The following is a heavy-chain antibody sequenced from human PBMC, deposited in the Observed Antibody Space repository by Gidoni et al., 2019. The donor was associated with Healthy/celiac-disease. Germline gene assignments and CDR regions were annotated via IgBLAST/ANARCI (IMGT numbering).Heavy chain of an antibody. CDR1: GGTFSSYA. Sequence: QVQLVQSGAEVKKPGSAVKVSCKASGGTFSSYAISWVRPAPGQGLEWIGGIIPICGTANYAQKFQGSVPITADKSTSTAYMELSSLRSEDTAVYYCARAGNDYVWGSYRYSYWGQGTLVTVSS. CDR3: ARAGNDYVWGSYRYSY. D-gene: IGHD3-16*02. J-gene: IGHJ4*02. CDR2: IIPICGTA. V-gene: IGHV1-69*06.